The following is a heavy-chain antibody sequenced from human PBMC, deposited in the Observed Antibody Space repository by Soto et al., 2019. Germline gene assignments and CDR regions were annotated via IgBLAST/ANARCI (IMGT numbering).Heavy chain of an antibody. V-gene: IGHV5-51*01. CDR3: ARHRGEHSSSWDTRAFVI. Sequence: EVQLVQSGAEVKKPGESLKISCKGSGYSFTSYWIGWVRQMPGKGLEWMGIIYPGDSDTRYSPSFQGQVTISADKSISTAYLQWSSLKASDTAMYYCARHRGEHSSSWDTRAFVIWGQGTMVTVSS. CDR2: IYPGDSDT. CDR1: GYSFTSYW. D-gene: IGHD6-13*01. J-gene: IGHJ3*02.